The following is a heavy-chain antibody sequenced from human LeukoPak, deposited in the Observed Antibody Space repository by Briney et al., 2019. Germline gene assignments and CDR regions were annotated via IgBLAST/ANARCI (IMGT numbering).Heavy chain of an antibody. J-gene: IGHJ4*02. CDR1: GGSISSSSYY. CDR2: IYYSGST. V-gene: IGHV4-39*07. D-gene: IGHD3-22*01. CDR3: ARGDDSSGQCDY. Sequence: SETLSLTCIVSGGSISSSSYYWGWIRQPPGKGLEWIGSIYYSGSTYYNPSLKSRVTISVDTSKNQFSLKLSSVTAADTAVYYCARGDDSSGQCDYWGQGTLVTVSS.